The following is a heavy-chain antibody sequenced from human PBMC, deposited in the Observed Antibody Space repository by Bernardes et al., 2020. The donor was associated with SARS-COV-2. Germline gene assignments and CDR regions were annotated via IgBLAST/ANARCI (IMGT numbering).Heavy chain of an antibody. Sequence: ASVKVSCKVSGYTLTALSMHWVRQAPGKGLEWMGGFDPEDGETIYAQKFQGRVTMTEDTSTDTAYMELSSLRSEDTAVYYCATGPYDFWSGPNWFDPWGQGTLVTVSS. CDR3: ATGPYDFWSGPNWFDP. J-gene: IGHJ5*02. CDR2: FDPEDGET. CDR1: GYTLTALS. V-gene: IGHV1-24*01. D-gene: IGHD3-3*01.